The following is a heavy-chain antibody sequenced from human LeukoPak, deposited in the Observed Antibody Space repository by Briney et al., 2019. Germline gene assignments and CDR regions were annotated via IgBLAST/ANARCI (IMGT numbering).Heavy chain of an antibody. CDR3: AKGGSTNFYYGDV. Sequence: SETLSLTCTVSGASINTYYWSWIRQPPGKGLEWIGDIYDSGSTRYNTSLESRVTISVDTSKNQFSLKLSSVTAADTAVYYCAKGGSTNFYYGDVWGQGTTVTVSS. D-gene: IGHD2/OR15-2a*01. CDR1: GASINTYY. CDR2: IYDSGST. V-gene: IGHV4-59*01. J-gene: IGHJ6*02.